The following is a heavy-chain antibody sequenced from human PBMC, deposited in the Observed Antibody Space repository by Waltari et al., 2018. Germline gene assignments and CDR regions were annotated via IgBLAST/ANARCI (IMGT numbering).Heavy chain of an antibody. Sequence: EVQLVESGGGLVQPGRSLRLSCAASGFTFDDYAMHWVRQAPGKGLEWVSGISWNSGCIGYADSVKGRFPISRDNPKNSLYLQMNSLRAEDTALYYCAKDWYYWGQGTLVTVSS. J-gene: IGHJ4*02. CDR1: GFTFDDYA. CDR3: AKDWYY. V-gene: IGHV3-9*01. CDR2: ISWNSGCI.